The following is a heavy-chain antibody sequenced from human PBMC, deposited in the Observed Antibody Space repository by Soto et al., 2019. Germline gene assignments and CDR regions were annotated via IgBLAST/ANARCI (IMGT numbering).Heavy chain of an antibody. CDR2: IYYSGTT. V-gene: IGHV4-39*01. J-gene: IGHJ4*02. D-gene: IGHD4-17*01. CDR1: GGSLSRSLSY. Sequence: QLQLQESGPGLVKPSETLSLTCSVSGGSLSRSLSYWGWIRQPPGKGLEWIGSIYYSGTTYYKPSLESRVPISLGASKNQFSLKLTSVPAADTAVYFCARHVSRPGYYLFESWGQGTRVTVSS. CDR3: ARHVSRPGYYLFES.